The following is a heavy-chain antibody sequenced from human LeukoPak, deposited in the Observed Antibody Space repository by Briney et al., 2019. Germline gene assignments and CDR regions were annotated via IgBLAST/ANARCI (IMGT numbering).Heavy chain of an antibody. V-gene: IGHV4-59*01. CDR1: RGSITTYY. CDR3: ATDRQEGGSGSYWFDP. D-gene: IGHD3-10*01. J-gene: IGHJ5*02. CDR2: VYYSGST. Sequence: SETLSLTCTVSRGSITTYYWGWIRQPAGKALEWIGNVYYSGSTTYNPSLKSRVSMSVDMSKNQFSLKLRSVTAADTATYYCATDRQEGGSGSYWFDPWGQGTQVTFSS.